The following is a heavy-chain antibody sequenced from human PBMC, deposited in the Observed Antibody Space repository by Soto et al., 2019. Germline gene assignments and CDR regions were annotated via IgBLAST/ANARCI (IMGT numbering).Heavy chain of an antibody. CDR2: IYYSGST. V-gene: IGHV4-30-4*01. CDR1: GGSISSGDYY. D-gene: IGHD3-22*01. Sequence: SETLSLTCTVSGGSISSGDYYWSWIRQPPGKGLEWTGYIYYSGSTYYNPSLKSRVTISVDTSKNQFSLKLSSVTAADTAVYYCARGFPPYYYDSSGYYYPENVDPASFDYWGQGTLVTVSS. J-gene: IGHJ4*02. CDR3: ARGFPPYYYDSSGYYYPENVDPASFDY.